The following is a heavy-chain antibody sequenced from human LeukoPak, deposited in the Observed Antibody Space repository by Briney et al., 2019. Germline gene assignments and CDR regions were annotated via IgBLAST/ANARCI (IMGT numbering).Heavy chain of an antibody. CDR1: GYTFTSYG. Sequence: ASVKVSCKASGYTFTSYGISWVRQAPGQGLEGMGWISAYNGNTNYAQKLQGRVTMTTDTSTSTAYMELRSLRSDDTAVYYCARDVGYCSGGSCYPQTLDYWGQGTLVTVSS. V-gene: IGHV1-18*01. D-gene: IGHD2-15*01. J-gene: IGHJ4*02. CDR3: ARDVGYCSGGSCYPQTLDY. CDR2: ISAYNGNT.